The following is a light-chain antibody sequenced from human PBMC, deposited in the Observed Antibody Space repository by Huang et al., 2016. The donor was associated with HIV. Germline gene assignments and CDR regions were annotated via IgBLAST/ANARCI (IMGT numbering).Light chain of an antibody. Sequence: EIVMTQSPVTLSVSPGERATLSCRASPNVDSNLAWYQQKSGQAPRLLIYGASTRATGIPARFSGSVSGTEFTLTISRLQSEDFVVYYCQRYNGWPPYTFGQGTKLEIK. CDR1: PNVDSN. CDR3: QRYNGWPPYT. J-gene: IGKJ2*01. V-gene: IGKV3-15*01. CDR2: GAS.